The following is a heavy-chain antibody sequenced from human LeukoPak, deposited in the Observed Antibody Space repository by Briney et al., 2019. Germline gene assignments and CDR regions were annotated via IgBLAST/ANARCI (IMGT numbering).Heavy chain of an antibody. Sequence: LGGSLRLSCAASGLIFSNYHMNWVRQAPGKGLEWVSSITSSSSYIYYADSVNGRFTVSRDNARNSLYLQMNSLRAEDTAVYYCARDVDDSSGYYPNLGCGYWGQGTLVTVSS. CDR3: ARDVDDSSGYYPNLGCGY. J-gene: IGHJ4*02. V-gene: IGHV3-21*01. CDR1: GLIFSNYH. D-gene: IGHD3-22*01. CDR2: ITSSSSYI.